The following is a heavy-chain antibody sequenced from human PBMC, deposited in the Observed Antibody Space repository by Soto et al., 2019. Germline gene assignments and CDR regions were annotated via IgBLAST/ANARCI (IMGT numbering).Heavy chain of an antibody. CDR3: ARHRGAGTTFGAAAFDI. J-gene: IGHJ3*02. CDR1: GYSFTSYW. Sequence: GESLKISCKGSGYSFTSYWIGWVRQMPGKGLEWMGIIYPGDSDTRYSPSFQGQVTISTDKSISTAYLQWSSLKASDTAMYYCARHRGAGTTFGAAAFDIWGQGTMVTVSS. CDR2: IYPGDSDT. D-gene: IGHD3-16*01. V-gene: IGHV5-51*01.